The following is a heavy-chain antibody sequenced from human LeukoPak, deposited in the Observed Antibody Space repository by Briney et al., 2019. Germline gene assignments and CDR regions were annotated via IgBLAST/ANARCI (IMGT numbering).Heavy chain of an antibody. J-gene: IGHJ6*03. D-gene: IGHD1-7*01. CDR2: ISYDGSNK. CDR3: ARFYPPNWNYSYYYYYMDV. V-gene: IGHV3-30-3*01. CDR1: GFTFSSYA. Sequence: GRSLRLSCAASGFTFSSYAMHWVRQAPGKGLEWVAVISYDGSNKYYADSVKGRFTISRDNSKNTLYLQMNSLRAEDTAVYYCARFYPPNWNYSYYYYYMDVWGKGTTVTVSS.